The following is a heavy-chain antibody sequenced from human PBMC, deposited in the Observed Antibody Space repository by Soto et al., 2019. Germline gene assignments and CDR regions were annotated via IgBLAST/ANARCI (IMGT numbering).Heavy chain of an antibody. CDR3: ARQPDWGASKVAMAV. Sequence: PGESLKISCQVSGYSFSTYWVAWVRQRPGKGLEWMGIIYPGDSDTRYSPSFQGEVTISADKSVTTAYLQWNSLKASDTAIYYCARQPDWGASKVAMAVWGQGTTVTVSS. CDR1: GYSFSTYW. J-gene: IGHJ6*02. V-gene: IGHV5-51*01. D-gene: IGHD7-27*01. CDR2: IYPGDSDT.